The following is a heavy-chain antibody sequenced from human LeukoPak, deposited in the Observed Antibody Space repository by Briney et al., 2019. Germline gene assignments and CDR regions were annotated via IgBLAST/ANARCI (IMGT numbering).Heavy chain of an antibody. Sequence: SETLSLTCTVSGGSMSSSTYYWGWIRQPPGKGLEWIGSIYHSGSTYYHPSLKSRVTISVDTSKNQFSLKLSSVTAADTAVYYCARHLGIQLWFLDYWGQGTLVTVSS. J-gene: IGHJ4*02. CDR3: ARHLGIQLWFLDY. CDR2: IYHSGST. CDR1: GGSMSSSTYY. D-gene: IGHD5-18*01. V-gene: IGHV4-39*01.